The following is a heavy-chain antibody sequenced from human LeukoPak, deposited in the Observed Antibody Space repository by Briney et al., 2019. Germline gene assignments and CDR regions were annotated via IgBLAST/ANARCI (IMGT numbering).Heavy chain of an antibody. CDR2: IYYRGST. CDR3: ARLMTFRFLEWHIDY. D-gene: IGHD3-3*01. J-gene: IGHJ4*02. CDR1: GYSISSGYY. Sequence: SETLSLTCTVSGYSISSGYYWGWIRQPPGKGLEWIGYIYYRGSTNYNPSLKSRVTISVDTSKNQFSLKLSSVTAADTAVYYCARLMTFRFLEWHIDYWGQGTLVTVSS. V-gene: IGHV4-38-2*02.